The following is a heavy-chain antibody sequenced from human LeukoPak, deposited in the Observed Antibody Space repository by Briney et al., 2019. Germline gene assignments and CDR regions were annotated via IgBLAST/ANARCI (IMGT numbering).Heavy chain of an antibody. V-gene: IGHV3-23*01. CDR1: GFTFSSYG. Sequence: GGSLRLSCAASGFTFSSYGMSWVRQAPGKGLEWVSAISGSGGSTYYADSVKGRFTISRDNSKNTLYLQMNSLRAEDTAVYYCAKSPDGYTWNAGYWGQGTLVTVSS. D-gene: IGHD1-1*01. CDR2: ISGSGGST. CDR3: AKSPDGYTWNAGY. J-gene: IGHJ4*02.